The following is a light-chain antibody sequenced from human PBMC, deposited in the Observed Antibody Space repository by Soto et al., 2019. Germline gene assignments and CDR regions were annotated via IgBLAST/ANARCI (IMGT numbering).Light chain of an antibody. J-gene: IGLJ2*01. V-gene: IGLV2-14*01. CDR3: ATWDDSLNGVV. CDR1: SSDVGGYNY. CDR2: DVS. Sequence: QSVLTQPASVSGSPGQSITISCTGTSSDVGGYNYVSWYQQHPGKAPKLMIYDVSNRPSGVSNRFSGSKSANTASLTISGLQAEDEADYYCATWDDSLNGVVFGGGTKVTVL.